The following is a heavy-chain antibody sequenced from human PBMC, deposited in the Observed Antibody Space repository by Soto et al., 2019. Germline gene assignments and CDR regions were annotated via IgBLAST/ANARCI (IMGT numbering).Heavy chain of an antibody. J-gene: IGHJ4*02. D-gene: IGHD6-19*01. CDR3: ARDDMYGWFDY. Sequence: ASVKVSCKASGYTFTSYGISWVRQAPGQGLEWMGWISAYNGNTNYAQKLQGRVTMTTDTSTSTAYMELRSLSFVDTAVYYCARDDMYGWFDYWGQGTLVTVSS. CDR2: ISAYNGNT. CDR1: GYTFTSYG. V-gene: IGHV1-18*01.